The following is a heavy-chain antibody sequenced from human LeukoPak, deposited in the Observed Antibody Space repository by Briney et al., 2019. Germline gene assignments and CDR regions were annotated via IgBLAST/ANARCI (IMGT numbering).Heavy chain of an antibody. J-gene: IGHJ4*02. Sequence: SETLSLTCTVSGASISNHYWSWIRQPPGKGLEWIGDFSYSGSTNYNPSLKSRVTISVDTSKNQFSLKLTSVTAADTAVYYCARAGGVHNTPLDLDYWGQGVLVTVSS. V-gene: IGHV4-59*11. CDR1: GASISNHY. D-gene: IGHD3/OR15-3a*01. CDR2: FSYSGST. CDR3: ARAGGVHNTPLDLDY.